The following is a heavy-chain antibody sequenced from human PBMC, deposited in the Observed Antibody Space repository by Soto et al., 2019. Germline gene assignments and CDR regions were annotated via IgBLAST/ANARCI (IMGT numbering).Heavy chain of an antibody. V-gene: IGHV4-59*01. D-gene: IGHD5-18*01. CDR1: GGSISTYY. CDR3: ARAGESYGCFRDYYYYGMDV. Sequence: SQTLSLTCTVSGGSISTYYWSWVRQPPGKGLEWIGYIYYSGSTNYNPSLKSRVTISVDTSKNQFSLKLSSVTAEDTAVYYCARAGESYGCFRDYYYYGMDVWGQGTTVTVSS. CDR2: IYYSGST. J-gene: IGHJ6*02.